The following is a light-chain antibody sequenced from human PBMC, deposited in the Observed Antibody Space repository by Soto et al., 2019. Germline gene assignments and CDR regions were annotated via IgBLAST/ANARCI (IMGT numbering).Light chain of an antibody. V-gene: IGLV2-11*01. CDR1: SSDVGAYNY. J-gene: IGLJ1*01. Sequence: QSALTQPPSVSGSPGQSVTISCTGTSSDVGAYNYVSWYRQHPGKAPKVIIYDVTERPSGVPDRFSGSKSGNTASLTISGLQAEDEAHYYCCSYAGMYSFLFGSGTKVTVL. CDR2: DVT. CDR3: CSYAGMYSFL.